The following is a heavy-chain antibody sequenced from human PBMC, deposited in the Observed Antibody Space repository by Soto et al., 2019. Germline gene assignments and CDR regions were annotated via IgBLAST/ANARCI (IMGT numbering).Heavy chain of an antibody. CDR2: ISAYNGNT. CDR3: ARDLSLYDYSDLAYDI. V-gene: IGHV1-18*01. J-gene: IGHJ3*02. Sequence: QVQLVQSGAEVKKPGASVKVSCKASGYTFTSYGISWLRQAPGQGLEWMGWISAYNGNTNYAQKLQGRVTMTTDTSTSTAYMELRSLRSDDTAVYYCARDLSLYDYSDLAYDIWGQGTMVTVSS. D-gene: IGHD4-17*01. CDR1: GYTFTSYG.